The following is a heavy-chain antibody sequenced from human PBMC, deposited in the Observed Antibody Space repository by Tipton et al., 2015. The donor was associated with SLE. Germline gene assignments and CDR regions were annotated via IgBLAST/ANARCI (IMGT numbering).Heavy chain of an antibody. D-gene: IGHD6-6*01. CDR1: GGSISSYY. J-gene: IGHJ4*02. CDR3: ARAPIAARPGYFDY. Sequence: TLSLTCTVSGGSISSYYWSWIRQPAGKGLEWIGRIYTSGSTNYNPSLKSRVTISVDTSKNQFSLKLSSVTAADTAVYYCARAPIAARPGYFDYWGQGTLVTVSS. V-gene: IGHV4-4*07. CDR2: IYTSGST.